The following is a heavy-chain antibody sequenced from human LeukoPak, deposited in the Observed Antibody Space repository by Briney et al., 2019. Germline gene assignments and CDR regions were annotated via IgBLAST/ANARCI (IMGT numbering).Heavy chain of an antibody. D-gene: IGHD4-23*01. CDR1: EFAFSTYN. J-gene: IGHJ4*02. CDR2: ISTGSSTT. V-gene: IGHV3-48*02. Sequence: GGSLRLSCAASEFAFSTYNMNWVRQAPGKGLEWVSYISTGSSTTYYADSVKGRFTISRDNVENSLYLQMNSLRDEDTAVYYCARVAAGYSVNYFDYWGQGTLVTVPS. CDR3: ARVAAGYSVNYFDY.